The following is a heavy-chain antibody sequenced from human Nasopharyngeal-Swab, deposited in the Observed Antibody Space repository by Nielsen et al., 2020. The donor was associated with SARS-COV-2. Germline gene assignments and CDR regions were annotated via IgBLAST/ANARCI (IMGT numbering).Heavy chain of an antibody. J-gene: IGHJ5*02. CDR1: GYTFTSYG. CDR3: ARDGDDYGDNNWFDP. D-gene: IGHD4-17*01. Sequence: ASVKVSCKASGYTFTSYGISWVRQAPGQGLEWMGIINPSGGSTSYAQKFQGRVTMTRDTSTSTVYMELSSLRSEDTAVYYCARDGDDYGDNNWFDPWGQGTLVTVSS. V-gene: IGHV1-46*01. CDR2: INPSGGST.